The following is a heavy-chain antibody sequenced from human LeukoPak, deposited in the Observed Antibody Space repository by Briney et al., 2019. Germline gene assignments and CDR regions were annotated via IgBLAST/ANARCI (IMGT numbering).Heavy chain of an antibody. J-gene: IGHJ3*02. CDR1: GGSISSYY. CDR3: ARLGVDAFDI. V-gene: IGHV4-59*08. Sequence: PSETLSLTCTVSGGSISSYYWSWIRQPPGKGLEWIGYIYYSGSTNYNPSLKSRVTISVDTSKNQFSLKLSSVTAADTAVYYCARLGVDAFDIWGQGTMVTVSS. CDR2: IYYSGST. D-gene: IGHD3-16*01.